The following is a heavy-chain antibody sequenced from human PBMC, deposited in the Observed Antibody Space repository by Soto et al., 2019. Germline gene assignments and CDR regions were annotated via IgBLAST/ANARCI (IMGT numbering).Heavy chain of an antibody. Sequence: QVQLQESGPGLVKPSQTLSLTCTVSGGSISSGGYYWSWIRQHPGKGLEWIGYIYYSGSTYYNPSLKSRVTISVDTSKHLFSLKLSSVTAADTAVYYCARSMVRGVMGSNWFDPWGQGTLVTVSS. CDR1: GGSISSGGYY. D-gene: IGHD3-10*01. CDR3: ARSMVRGVMGSNWFDP. V-gene: IGHV4-31*03. J-gene: IGHJ5*02. CDR2: IYYSGST.